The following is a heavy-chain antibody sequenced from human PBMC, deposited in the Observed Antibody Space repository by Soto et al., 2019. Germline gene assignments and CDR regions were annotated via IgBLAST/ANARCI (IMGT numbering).Heavy chain of an antibody. J-gene: IGHJ6*02. CDR3: AKYPYYDFWSGYTYGMDV. V-gene: IGHV3-23*01. CDR1: GFTFSSYA. CDR2: ISGSGGST. D-gene: IGHD3-3*01. Sequence: GGSLRLSCAASGFTFSSYAMSWVRQAPGKGLEWVSAISGSGGSTYYADSVKGRFTISRDNSKNTLYLQMNSLRAEDTAVYYCAKYPYYDFWSGYTYGMDVWGQGTTVTVSS.